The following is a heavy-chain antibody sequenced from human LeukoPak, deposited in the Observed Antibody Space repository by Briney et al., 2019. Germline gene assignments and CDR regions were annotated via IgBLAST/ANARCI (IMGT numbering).Heavy chain of an antibody. J-gene: IGHJ4*02. CDR2: MNPNSGNT. CDR1: GYTFTSYD. CDR3: ASFYRRGYSGYGY. Sequence: ASVKVSCRASGYTFTSYDINWVRQATGQGLEWMGWMNPNSGNTGYAQRFQGRVTMTRNTSISTAYMELSSLRSEDTAVYYCASFYRRGYSGYGYWGQGTLVTVSS. D-gene: IGHD5-12*01. V-gene: IGHV1-8*01.